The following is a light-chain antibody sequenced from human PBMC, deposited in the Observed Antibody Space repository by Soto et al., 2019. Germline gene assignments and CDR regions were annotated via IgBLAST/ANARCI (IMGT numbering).Light chain of an antibody. V-gene: IGKV1-5*03. Sequence: DIQMTQSPSTLSASVGDIFTITCRASQSISNLLAWYQQKPGKAPKLLIYKASSLESGVPSRFSGSGSGTEFTLTISSLQPGDFATYYCQQYSEYLWTFGQGTTVEIK. CDR1: QSISNL. CDR2: KAS. J-gene: IGKJ1*01. CDR3: QQYSEYLWT.